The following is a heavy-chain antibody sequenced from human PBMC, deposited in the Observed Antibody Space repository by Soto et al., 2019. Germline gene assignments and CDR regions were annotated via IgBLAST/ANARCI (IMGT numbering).Heavy chain of an antibody. Sequence: GGSLILSCAASGFTFSSYSMNWVRQAPGKGLEWVSYISSSSTIYYADSVKGRFTISRDNAKNSLYLQMNSLRAEDTAVYYCARDDNDFWSGYYLNAFDIWGQGTMVTVSS. CDR3: ARDDNDFWSGYYLNAFDI. D-gene: IGHD3-3*01. J-gene: IGHJ3*02. V-gene: IGHV3-48*01. CDR2: ISSSSTI. CDR1: GFTFSSYS.